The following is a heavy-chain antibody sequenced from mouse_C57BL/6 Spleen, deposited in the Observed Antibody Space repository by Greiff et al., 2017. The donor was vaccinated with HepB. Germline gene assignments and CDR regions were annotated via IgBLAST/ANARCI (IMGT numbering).Heavy chain of an antibody. D-gene: IGHD1-1*01. CDR1: GYTFTSYW. J-gene: IGHJ2*01. V-gene: IGHV1-55*01. CDR2: IYPGSGST. CDR3: ARIYYGSSYVRYYFDY. Sequence: VQLQQPGAELVKPGASVKMSCKASGYTFTSYWITWVKQRPGQGLEWIGDIYPGSGSTNYNEKFKSKATLTVDTSSSTAYMQLSSLTSEDSAVYYCARIYYGSSYVRYYFDYWGQGTTLTVSS.